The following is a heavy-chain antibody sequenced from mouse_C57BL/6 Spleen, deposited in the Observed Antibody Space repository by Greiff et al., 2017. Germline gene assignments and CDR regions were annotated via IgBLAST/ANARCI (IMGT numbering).Heavy chain of an antibody. J-gene: IGHJ2*01. Sequence: EVKLEESGGGLVKPGGSLKLSCAASGFTFSDYGMHWVRQAPEKGLEWVAYISSGSSTIYYADTVKGRFTISRDNAKNTLFLQMTSLRSEDTAMYYCARGDYYALFDYWGQGTTLTVSS. CDR1: GFTFSDYG. D-gene: IGHD1-1*01. CDR2: ISSGSSTI. CDR3: ARGDYYALFDY. V-gene: IGHV5-17*01.